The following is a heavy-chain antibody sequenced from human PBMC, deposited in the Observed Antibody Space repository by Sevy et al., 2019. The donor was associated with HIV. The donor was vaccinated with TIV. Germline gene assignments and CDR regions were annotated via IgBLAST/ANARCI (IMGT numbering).Heavy chain of an antibody. J-gene: IGHJ3*02. CDR2: ISNDGSNK. CDR3: AKDLRYYYDSSGFGAFDI. CDR1: GFTFSSYG. D-gene: IGHD3-22*01. Sequence: GGSLRLSCAASGFTFSSYGMHWVRQAPGKGLEWVAVISNDGSNKYYADSVKGRFTISRDNSKNTLYLQMNSLRAEDTAVYYCAKDLRYYYDSSGFGAFDIWGQGTMVTVSS. V-gene: IGHV3-30*18.